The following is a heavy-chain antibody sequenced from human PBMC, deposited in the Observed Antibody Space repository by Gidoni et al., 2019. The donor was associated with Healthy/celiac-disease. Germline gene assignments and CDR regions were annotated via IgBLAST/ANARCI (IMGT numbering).Heavy chain of an antibody. CDR1: GFTFGSYG. CDR2: ICYDGSNK. V-gene: IGHV3-33*01. Sequence: QVQLVESGGGVVQPGRSLRLSCAASGFTFGSYGMHWVRQAPGKGLEWVAVICYDGSNKYYADSGKGRFTISRDNSKNTLYLQMNSLRAEDTAVYYCARPLDRWGYNYGGAFDIWGQGTMVTVSS. D-gene: IGHD5-12*01. J-gene: IGHJ3*02. CDR3: ARPLDRWGYNYGGAFDI.